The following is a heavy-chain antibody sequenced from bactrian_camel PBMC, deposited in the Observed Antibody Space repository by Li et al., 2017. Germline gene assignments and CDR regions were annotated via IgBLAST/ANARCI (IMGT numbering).Heavy chain of an antibody. V-gene: IGHV3S1*01. J-gene: IGHJ4*01. CDR2: IDSVGRT. CDR1: GFTFSSYA. D-gene: IGHD3*01. Sequence: HVQLVESGGGLVQPGGSLRLSCAASGFTFSSYAMKWVRQAPGKGLEWVSTIDSVGRTYYADSVKGRFTISRDNAKNTLYLQLNSLKTEDTAMYYCAKANVGAMGQRGQGTQVTVS. CDR3: AKANVGAMGQ.